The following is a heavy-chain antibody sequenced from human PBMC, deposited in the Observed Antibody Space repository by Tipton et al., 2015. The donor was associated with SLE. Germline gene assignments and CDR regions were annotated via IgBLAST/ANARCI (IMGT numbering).Heavy chain of an antibody. J-gene: IGHJ6*02. CDR2: IYYSGST. V-gene: IGHV4-61*05. CDR1: GGSISSSSYY. CDR3: ARAHLTHCSGGSCYSLDYYYYGMDV. Sequence: LRLSCTVSGGSISSSSYYWGWIRQPPGKGLEWIGYIYYSGSTYYNPSLKSRVTISVDTSKNQFSLKLSSVTAADTAVYYCARAHLTHCSGGSCYSLDYYYYGMDVWGQGTTVTVSS. D-gene: IGHD2-15*01.